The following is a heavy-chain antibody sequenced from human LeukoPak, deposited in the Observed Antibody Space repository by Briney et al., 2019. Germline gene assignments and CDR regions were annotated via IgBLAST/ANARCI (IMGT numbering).Heavy chain of an antibody. CDR3: ASSKGRGYSGYDFDS. D-gene: IGHD5-12*01. CDR2: IRYDGSNK. V-gene: IGHV3-30*02. J-gene: IGHJ4*02. CDR1: GFTFSSYD. Sequence: GGSLSLSCAASGFTFSSYDMHWVRQAPGKGLEWVAFIRYDGSNKYYANSVKGRFTISRDNSKSTLYLQMNSLRAEDTAVYYCASSKGRGYSGYDFDSWGQGTLVTVSS.